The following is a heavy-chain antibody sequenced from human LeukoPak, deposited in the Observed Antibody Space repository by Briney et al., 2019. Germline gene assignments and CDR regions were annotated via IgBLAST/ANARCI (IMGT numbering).Heavy chain of an antibody. CDR3: ARGKGSGYDSRNMDV. V-gene: IGHV6-1*01. Sequence: PSQTLSLTCAISGDSVSSNSAARNWIRQSPSRGLEWLGRTYYRSKWYNDYAVSMKSRITINPHTSKNQFSLQLNSVTPEDTAVYYCARGKGSGYDSRNMDVWGQGTTVTVSS. CDR2: TYYRSKWYN. J-gene: IGHJ6*02. D-gene: IGHD5-12*01. CDR1: GDSVSSNSAA.